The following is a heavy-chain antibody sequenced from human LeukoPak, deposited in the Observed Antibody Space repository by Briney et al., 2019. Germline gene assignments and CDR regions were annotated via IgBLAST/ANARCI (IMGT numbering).Heavy chain of an antibody. Sequence: PGGSLRLSCAASGFTVSSNYMSWVRQAPGKGLEWVSVIYSGGSTYYADSVKGRFTISRDNSKNTLYLQMNSLRAEDTAVYYCASMGVLLWFGELPKYFQHWGQGTLVTVSS. V-gene: IGHV3-66*01. CDR3: ASMGVLLWFGELPKYFQH. J-gene: IGHJ1*01. D-gene: IGHD3-10*01. CDR2: IYSGGST. CDR1: GFTVSSNY.